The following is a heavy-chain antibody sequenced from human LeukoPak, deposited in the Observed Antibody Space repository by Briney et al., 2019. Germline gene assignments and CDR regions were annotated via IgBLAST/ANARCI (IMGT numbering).Heavy chain of an antibody. CDR1: GYTFTSYG. V-gene: IGHV1-18*01. Sequence: ASVKVSCKASGYTFTSYGISWVRQAPGQGLEWMGWISAYNGNTNYAQKPQGRVTMTTDTSTSTAYMELRSLRSDDTAVYYCARDSMVRGVIYYYYGMDVWGQGTTVTVSS. CDR3: ARDSMVRGVIYYYYGMDV. D-gene: IGHD3-10*01. CDR2: ISAYNGNT. J-gene: IGHJ6*02.